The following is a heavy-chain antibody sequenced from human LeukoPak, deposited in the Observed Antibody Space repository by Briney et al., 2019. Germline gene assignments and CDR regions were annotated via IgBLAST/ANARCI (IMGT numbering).Heavy chain of an antibody. CDR3: ARDFLSGSGELLRNWFDP. J-gene: IGHJ5*02. V-gene: IGHV1-69*13. CDR2: IIPIFGTA. CDR1: GGTFSSYA. D-gene: IGHD1-26*01. Sequence: SVKVSCKASGGTFSSYAISWVRQAPGQGLEWMGGIIPIFGTANYAQKFQGRVTITADESTSTAYMELSSLRSEDTAVYYCARDFLSGSGELLRNWFDPWGQGTLVTVSS.